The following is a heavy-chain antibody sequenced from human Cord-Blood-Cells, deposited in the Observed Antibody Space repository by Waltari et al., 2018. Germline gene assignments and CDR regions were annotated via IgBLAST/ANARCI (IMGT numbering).Heavy chain of an antibody. D-gene: IGHD3-22*01. CDR1: GGSFSGYY. V-gene: IGHV4-34*01. CDR3: ARGYRGGYYYY. Sequence: QVQLQQWGAGLLKPSETLSLTCAVYGGSFSGYYWSWIRQPPGKGLEWIGKINHSGSTNYNPSLKSRVTISVDTSKNQFSLKLSSVTAVDTAVYYCARGYRGGYYYYWGQGTLVTVSS. CDR2: INHSGST. J-gene: IGHJ4*02.